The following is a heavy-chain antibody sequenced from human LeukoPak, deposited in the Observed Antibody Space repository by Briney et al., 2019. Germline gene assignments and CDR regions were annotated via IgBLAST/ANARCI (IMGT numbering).Heavy chain of an antibody. CDR2: INHAGSEK. CDR1: GFAFSNSC. Sequence: GGSLRLSCAASGFAFSNSCMTWVRQAPGKGLEWVANINHAGSEKYYVDSMKGRFTISRDNVKNSLYLQVNSLRAEDTAVYYCARDSGHGGIFDYWGQGTLVGVPS. V-gene: IGHV3-7*01. J-gene: IGHJ4*02. CDR3: ARDSGHGGIFDY. D-gene: IGHD3-16*01.